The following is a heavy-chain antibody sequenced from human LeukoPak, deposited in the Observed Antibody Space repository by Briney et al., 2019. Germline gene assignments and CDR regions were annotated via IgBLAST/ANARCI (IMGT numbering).Heavy chain of an antibody. V-gene: IGHV3-48*01. CDR3: ARDPPRGNFWSGAGRYYFDY. Sequence: GGSLRLSCAASGFTLSSYTMNWVRQAPGKGQEWVSYSSWSSSTIYYADSVKGRFTISRDNAKNSLYLQMNSLRAEDTAVYYCARDPPRGNFWSGAGRYYFDYWGQGTLVTVSS. J-gene: IGHJ4*02. CDR2: SSWSSSTI. D-gene: IGHD3-3*01. CDR1: GFTLSSYT.